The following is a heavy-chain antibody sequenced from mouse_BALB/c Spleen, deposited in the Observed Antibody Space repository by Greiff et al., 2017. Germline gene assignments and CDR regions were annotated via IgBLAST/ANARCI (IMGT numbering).Heavy chain of an antibody. CDR2: IRNKANGYTS. Sequence: EVQLVESGGGLVQPGGSVRLSCATSGFTFTGYYMRWVRQPPGKALEWLGFIRNKANGYTSEYSASVKGRFTISRDNSQSILYLQMITLRAEDSATYYCARDGSYDRFYDYWGQGTTLTVSS. CDR1: GFTFTGYY. J-gene: IGHJ2*01. D-gene: IGHD2-12*01. CDR3: ARDGSYDRFYDY. V-gene: IGHV7-3*02.